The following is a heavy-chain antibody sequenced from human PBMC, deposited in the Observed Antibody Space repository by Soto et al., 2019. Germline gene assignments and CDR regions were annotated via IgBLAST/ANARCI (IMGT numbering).Heavy chain of an antibody. J-gene: IGHJ3*01. V-gene: IGHV4-34*01. Sequence: SETLSLTCAVYGGSFSGYYWSWIRQPPGKGLEWIGEMSHSGGTHFNPSLKSRVTISVDTSKNQFSLKMSSVTAADTALYYCAGEEGGTATTVVDVFDFGGQGKMVTVSS. D-gene: IGHD1-1*01. CDR2: MSHSGGT. CDR1: GGSFSGYY. CDR3: AGEEGGTATTVVDVFDF.